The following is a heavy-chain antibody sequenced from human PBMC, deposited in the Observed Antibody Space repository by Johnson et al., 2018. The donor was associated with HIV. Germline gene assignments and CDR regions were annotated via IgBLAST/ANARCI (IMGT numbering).Heavy chain of an antibody. CDR3: ARDPPYGGNPSAFDV. CDR2: ISYDGSNK. Sequence: QMLLVESGGGVVQPGRSLRLSCAASGFVFSSYAMHWVRQAPGKGLEWVALISYDGSNKYYADSVKGRFTISRDNSKDTLYLQMHSLRPEDTALYYCARDPPYGGNPSAFDVWGQGTMVTVSS. V-gene: IGHV3-30*04. CDR1: GFVFSSYA. D-gene: IGHD4-23*01. J-gene: IGHJ3*01.